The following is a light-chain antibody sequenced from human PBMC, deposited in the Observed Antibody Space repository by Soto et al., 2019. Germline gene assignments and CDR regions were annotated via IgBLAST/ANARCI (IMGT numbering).Light chain of an antibody. CDR1: QSISSW. CDR3: QQYNSYSHT. CDR2: DAS. V-gene: IGKV1-5*01. Sequence: DIQMTQSPSTLSASVGDRVTITFRASQSISSWLAWYQQKPGKVPKLLIYDASSLESGVPSRFSGSGSGTKFTLTISSLQPDDFATYYCQQYNSYSHTFGQGTKLEI. J-gene: IGKJ2*01.